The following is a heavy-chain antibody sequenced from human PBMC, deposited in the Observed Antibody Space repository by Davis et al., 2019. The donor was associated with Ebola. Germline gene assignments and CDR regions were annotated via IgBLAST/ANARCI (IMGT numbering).Heavy chain of an antibody. J-gene: IGHJ4*02. V-gene: IGHV1-69*02. CDR3: ASRGIVGATVDY. CDR2: IIPILGIA. Sequence: SVKVSCKASGYTFTGYYMHWVRQAPGQGLEWMGRIIPILGIANYAQKFQGRVTITADKSTSTAYMELSSLRSEDTAVYYCASRGIVGATVDYWGQGTLVTVSS. D-gene: IGHD1-26*01. CDR1: GYTFTGYY.